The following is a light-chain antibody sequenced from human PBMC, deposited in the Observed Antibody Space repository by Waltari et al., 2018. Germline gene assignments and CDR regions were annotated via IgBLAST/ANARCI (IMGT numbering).Light chain of an antibody. J-gene: IGKJ1*01. CDR1: QSINSW. CDR3: QQYNSYEWT. CDR2: KAS. V-gene: IGKV1-5*03. Sequence: DIQMTQFPSTLSASVGHRLTITCRASQSINSWLAWYQQKPGKAPKLLIYKASSLESGVPSRFSGSGSGTEFTLTISSLQPDDFATYYCQQYNSYEWTFGQGTKVAIK.